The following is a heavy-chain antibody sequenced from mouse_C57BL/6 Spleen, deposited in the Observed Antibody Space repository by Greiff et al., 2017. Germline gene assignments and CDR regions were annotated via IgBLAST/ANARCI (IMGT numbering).Heavy chain of an antibody. J-gene: IGHJ4*01. CDR1: GFTFSDYY. CDR2: ISNGGGST. V-gene: IGHV5-12*01. D-gene: IGHD2-3*01. Sequence: EVQRVESGGGLVQPGGSLTLSCAASGFTFSDYYMYWVRQTPEKRLEWVAYISNGGGSTYYPDTVKGRFTLSRDNAKNTLYLQMSRLKSEDTAMYYCARLDGYFAMDYWGQGTSGTVSS. CDR3: ARLDGYFAMDY.